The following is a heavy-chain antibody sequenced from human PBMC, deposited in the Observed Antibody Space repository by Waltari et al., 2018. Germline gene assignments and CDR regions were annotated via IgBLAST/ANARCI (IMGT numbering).Heavy chain of an antibody. CDR3: ARDKQWLVPHFDY. D-gene: IGHD6-19*01. CDR1: GFTFSSYS. V-gene: IGHV3-21*01. CDR2: ISSSSSYI. J-gene: IGHJ4*02. Sequence: EVQLVESGGGLVKPGGSLRLSCAASGFTFSSYSMTWIPQAPGKGLEWVSSISSSSSYIYYADSVKGRFTISRDNAKNSLYLQMNSLRAEDTAVYYCARDKQWLVPHFDYWGQGTLVTVSS.